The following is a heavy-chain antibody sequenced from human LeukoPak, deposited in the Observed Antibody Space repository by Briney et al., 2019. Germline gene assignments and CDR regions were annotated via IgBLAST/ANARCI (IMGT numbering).Heavy chain of an antibody. V-gene: IGHV1-8*01. CDR1: GYTFTCYD. D-gene: IGHD5-12*01. Sequence: ASVKVSCKASGYTFTCYDINWVRQATRQGLEWMGWMNPNSGNTGYAQKFQGRVTMTRNTSISTAYMELSSLRSEDTAVYYCARGLAPYYYYYMDVWGKGTTVTVSS. CDR2: MNPNSGNT. CDR3: ARGLAPYYYYYMDV. J-gene: IGHJ6*03.